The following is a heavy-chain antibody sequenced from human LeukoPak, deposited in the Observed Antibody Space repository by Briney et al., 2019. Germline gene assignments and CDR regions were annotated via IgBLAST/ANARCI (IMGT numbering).Heavy chain of an antibody. Sequence: ETLSLTCAVYGGSFSGYYWSWIRQPPGKGLEWVSAISGSGGSTYYADSVKGRFTISRDNSKNTLYLQMNSLRAEDTAVYYCAKVYRPAGIVLMVYAILGWFDPWGQGTLVTVSS. CDR3: AKVYRPAGIVLMVYAILGWFDP. CDR1: GGSFSGYY. D-gene: IGHD2-8*01. V-gene: IGHV3-23*01. J-gene: IGHJ5*02. CDR2: ISGSGGST.